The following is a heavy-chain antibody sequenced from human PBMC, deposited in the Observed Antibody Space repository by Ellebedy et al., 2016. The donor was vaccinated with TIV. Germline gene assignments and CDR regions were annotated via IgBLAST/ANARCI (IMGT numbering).Heavy chain of an antibody. CDR1: GYTFSNHG. V-gene: IGHV1-18*01. CDR2: ISAANGKT. D-gene: IGHD1-14*01. CDR3: ARGRITMRVPTTRDDTFDM. J-gene: IGHJ3*02. Sequence: AASVKVSCKASGYTFSNHGIFWVRQAPGQGLEWMGWISAANGKTNYAQTLQGRVTMTTDTSTSPVYNELRSLRSDDTAVYYCARGRITMRVPTTRDDTFDMWGQGTMVTISS.